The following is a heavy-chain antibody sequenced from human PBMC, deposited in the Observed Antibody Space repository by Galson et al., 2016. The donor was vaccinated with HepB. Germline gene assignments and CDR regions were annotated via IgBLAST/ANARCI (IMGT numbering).Heavy chain of an antibody. CDR2: ISGTSASI. CDR1: GFSFSSYA. V-gene: IGHV3-23*01. CDR3: AKGGTPDDQTVNYAMDV. D-gene: IGHD2-15*01. J-gene: IGHJ6*02. Sequence: SLRLSCAVSGFSFSSYAMNWVRQAPGKGLEWVSVISGTSASIFYGDSVKGRFTISRDNSKNTLYLQMNRLRAEDTAVYYCAKGGTPDDQTVNYAMDVWDQGTTVTVSS.